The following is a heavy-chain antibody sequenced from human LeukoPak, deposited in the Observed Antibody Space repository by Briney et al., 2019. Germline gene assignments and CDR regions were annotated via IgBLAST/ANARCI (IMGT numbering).Heavy chain of an antibody. J-gene: IGHJ6*02. CDR3: ARDSGLGDFWSGYRPYGMDV. D-gene: IGHD3-3*01. Sequence: GGSLRLSCAASGFTFSDYYMSWIRQAPGKGLEWVSYISSSGSTIYYADSVKGRFTISRDNAKNSLYLQMNSLRAEDTAVYYCARDSGLGDFWSGYRPYGMDVWGQGTTVTVSS. CDR1: GFTFSDYY. V-gene: IGHV3-11*01. CDR2: ISSSGSTI.